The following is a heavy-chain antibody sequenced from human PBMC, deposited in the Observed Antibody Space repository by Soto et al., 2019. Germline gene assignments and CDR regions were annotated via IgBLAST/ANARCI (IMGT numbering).Heavy chain of an antibody. V-gene: IGHV3-48*03. CDR3: VRYCSTTLCNGVATRTFDY. CDR2: ISSSGSTV. J-gene: IGHJ4*02. Sequence: PGGSLRLSCAASGFTFSTYEMHWVRQAPGKGLEWVSYISSSGSTVYYADSVKGRFTISRDNTRNSLYLQMNSLRDEDTALYYCVRYCSTTLCNGVATRTFDYWGQGTLVTVS. D-gene: IGHD2-2*01. CDR1: GFTFSTYE.